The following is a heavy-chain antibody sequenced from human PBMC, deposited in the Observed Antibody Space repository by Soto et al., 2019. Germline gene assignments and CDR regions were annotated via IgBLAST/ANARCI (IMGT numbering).Heavy chain of an antibody. CDR2: ISVIGDHT. Sequence: EEQLVESGGGLVRPGGSLRLSCGASGFTLSSYAFNWVRQAPGKGLEWVSSISVIGDHTFCADSVKGRFTISRDNAKNSLVLELTSLRADDTAVYFCARDSKNRQEGMDVWGQGTTVTVSS. J-gene: IGHJ6*02. V-gene: IGHV3-21*01. D-gene: IGHD4-4*01. CDR3: ARDSKNRQEGMDV. CDR1: GFTLSSYA.